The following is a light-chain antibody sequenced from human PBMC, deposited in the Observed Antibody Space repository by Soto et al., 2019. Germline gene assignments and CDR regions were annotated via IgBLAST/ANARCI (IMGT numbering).Light chain of an antibody. V-gene: IGKV1-39*01. J-gene: IGKJ5*01. CDR2: AAS. CDR1: QSIRNY. CDR3: QQSYSTPRIT. Sequence: IQVSVFLSSLSAAVKYDVHSTGRPSQSIRNYLNWYQQKPGKAPKLLIYAASSLQSGVPSRFSGRGSGTDFTLTIRSLQPEDFATYYCQQSYSTPRITCGQGTRLAIK.